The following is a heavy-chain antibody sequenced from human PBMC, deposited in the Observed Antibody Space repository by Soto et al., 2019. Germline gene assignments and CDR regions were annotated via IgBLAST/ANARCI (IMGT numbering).Heavy chain of an antibody. CDR2: IYYSGST. J-gene: IGHJ4*02. CDR3: AKGDDYGDYFDY. V-gene: IGHV4-31*02. CDR1: GGSISSGGYY. Sequence: PSETLSLTYTVSGGSISSGGYYWSWLRQHPGKGLEWIGYIYYSGSTNYNPSLKSRVTISADTSKNQFSLKLSSVTAADTAVYYCAKGDDYGDYFDYWGQGTLVTVSS. D-gene: IGHD4-17*01.